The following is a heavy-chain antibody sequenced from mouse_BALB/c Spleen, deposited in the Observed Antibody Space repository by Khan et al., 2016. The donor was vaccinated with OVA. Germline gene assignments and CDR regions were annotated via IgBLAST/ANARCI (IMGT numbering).Heavy chain of an antibody. D-gene: IGHD2-3*01. Sequence: QVQLQQSGPELVRPGVSVKISCKGSGYTFTDYAMYWVKQSHAKSLEWIGLISTYSGSTNYNPKFKGKVTMTVDKSSSAAYMELARLTSEDSAIYSCESPAYDGYYDYWGQGTALTVSS. V-gene: IGHV1S137*01. CDR2: ISTYSGST. CDR3: ESPAYDGYYDY. J-gene: IGHJ2*01. CDR1: GYTFTDYA.